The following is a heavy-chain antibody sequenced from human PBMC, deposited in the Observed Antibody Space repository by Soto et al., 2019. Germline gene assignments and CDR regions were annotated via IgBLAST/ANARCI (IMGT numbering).Heavy chain of an antibody. V-gene: IGHV1-69*13. CDR2: IIPIFGIP. CDR1: GGTFSSYA. D-gene: IGHD1-1*01. Sequence: SVKVSCKESGGTFSSYAIAWVRQAPGQGLEWMGGIIPIFGIPNYAQKFQGRVAITADESTNTAYMELSSLRSDDTAVYYCAKAAQTRFNWNDLGNWFDPWGQGTLVTVS. CDR3: AKAAQTRFNWNDLGNWFDP. J-gene: IGHJ5*02.